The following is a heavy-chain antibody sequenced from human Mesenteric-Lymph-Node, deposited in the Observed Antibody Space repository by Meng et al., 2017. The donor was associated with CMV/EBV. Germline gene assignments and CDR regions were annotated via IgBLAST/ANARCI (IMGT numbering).Heavy chain of an antibody. J-gene: IGHJ3*02. CDR2: IKSKTDGGTT. CDR1: GFTFSNAW. D-gene: IGHD3-3*01. V-gene: IGHV3-15*01. CDR3: TTGRSWSLIWAFDI. Sequence: GESLKISCAASGFTFSNAWMSWVRQAPGKGLEWVGRIKSKTDGGTTDYAAPVKGRFTISRDDSKNTLYLQMNSLKTEDTAVYYCTTGRSWSLIWAFDIWGQGTMVTVSS.